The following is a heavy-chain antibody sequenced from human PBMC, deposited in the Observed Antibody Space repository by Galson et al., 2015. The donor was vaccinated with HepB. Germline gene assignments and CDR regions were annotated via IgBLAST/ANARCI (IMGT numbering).Heavy chain of an antibody. D-gene: IGHD6-19*01. Sequence: SVKVSCKASGDTFSSYAISWVRQAPGQGLEWMGGIIPIFGTANYAQKFQGRVTITADESTSTAYMELSSLRSEDTAVYYCARDPGYSSGWDLDYWGQGTLVTVSS. CDR1: GDTFSSYA. CDR2: IIPIFGTA. CDR3: ARDPGYSSGWDLDY. V-gene: IGHV1-69*13. J-gene: IGHJ4*02.